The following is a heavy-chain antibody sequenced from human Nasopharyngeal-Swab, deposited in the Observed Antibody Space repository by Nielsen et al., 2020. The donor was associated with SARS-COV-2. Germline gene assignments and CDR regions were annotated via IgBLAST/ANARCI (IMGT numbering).Heavy chain of an antibody. CDR3: AKVPLYDILTGYYKWGFDY. V-gene: IGHV3-49*02. CDR2: IRSKAYGGTT. D-gene: IGHD3-9*01. J-gene: IGHJ4*02. Sequence: WIRQPPGKGLEWVGFIRSKAYGGTTEYAASVKGRFTISRDDSKSIAYLQMNSLKTEDTAVYYCAKVPLYDILTGYYKWGFDYWGQGTPVTVSS.